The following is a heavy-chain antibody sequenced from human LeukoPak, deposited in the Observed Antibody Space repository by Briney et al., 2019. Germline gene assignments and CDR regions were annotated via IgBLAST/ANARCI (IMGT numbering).Heavy chain of an antibody. CDR3: AKDRDSSSWYLGSCFGDY. CDR2: ICGSGGST. D-gene: IGHD6-13*01. J-gene: IGHJ4*02. Sequence: GGSLRLSCAASGFTFSSYALSWVRQAPGKGLEWVSGICGSGGSTHYADSVKGRFTISRDKSKNTLYLEMNSLRAEDTAVYYCAKDRDSSSWYLGSCFGDYWGQGTLVTVSS. CDR1: GFTFSSYA. V-gene: IGHV3-23*01.